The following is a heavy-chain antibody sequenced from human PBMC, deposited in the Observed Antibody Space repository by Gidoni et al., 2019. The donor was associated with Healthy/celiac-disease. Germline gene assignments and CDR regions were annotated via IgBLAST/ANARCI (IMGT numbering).Heavy chain of an antibody. Sequence: QVQLPESGPGLVQPSEPLSLTCTVSGGSISRYYWHWLRQPPGKGLEWIGYIYYSGSTNYNPSIKSRVTISVDTSKNQFSLKLSSVTAADTAVYYCARDQGVATTGDGISPYYYYYGMDVWGQGTTVTVSS. CDR1: GGSISRYY. J-gene: IGHJ6*02. D-gene: IGHD5-12*01. CDR2: IYYSGST. V-gene: IGHV4-59*01. CDR3: ARDQGVATTGDGISPYYYYYGMDV.